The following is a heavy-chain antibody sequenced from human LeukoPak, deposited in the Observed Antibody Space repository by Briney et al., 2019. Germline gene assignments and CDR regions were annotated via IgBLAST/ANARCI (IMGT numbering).Heavy chain of an antibody. J-gene: IGHJ4*02. Sequence: SETLSLTCTVSGGSISSSSYYWGWIRQPPGKGLEWIGIISYAGSTYYKPSPKSRVTISADTSKNQFSLNLSSVTATDAAVYYCARMFSYSGLAGSDYSGQGTLVTVSS. V-gene: IGHV4-39*01. CDR1: GGSISSSSYY. D-gene: IGHD6-6*01. CDR3: ARMFSYSGLAGSDY. CDR2: ISYAGST.